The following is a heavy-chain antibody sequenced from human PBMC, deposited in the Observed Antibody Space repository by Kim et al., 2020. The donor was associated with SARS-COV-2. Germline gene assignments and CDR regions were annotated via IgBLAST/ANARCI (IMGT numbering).Heavy chain of an antibody. D-gene: IGHD5-12*01. J-gene: IGHJ5*02. CDR3: ARNSGYDLGWFDP. Sequence: YAQKLQGRVTMTTDTSTSTAYMELRSLRSDDTAVYYCARNSGYDLGWFDPWGQGTLVTVSS. V-gene: IGHV1-18*01.